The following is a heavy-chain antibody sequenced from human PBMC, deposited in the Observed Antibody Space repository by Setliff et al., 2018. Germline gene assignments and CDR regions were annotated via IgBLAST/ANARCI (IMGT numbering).Heavy chain of an antibody. J-gene: IGHJ6*03. CDR1: GFTSSMYG. Sequence: GESLKISCAASGFTSSMYGVHWVRQAPGKGLEWVANIKQDGSEKYYVDSVKGRFTISRDNANHTLYLQMNSLRADDTAVYYCARLALTGYDSSGYYYALDYYYYMDVWGKGTTVTVSS. CDR2: IKQDGSEK. CDR3: ARLALTGYDSSGYYYALDYYYYMDV. D-gene: IGHD3-22*01. V-gene: IGHV3-7*01.